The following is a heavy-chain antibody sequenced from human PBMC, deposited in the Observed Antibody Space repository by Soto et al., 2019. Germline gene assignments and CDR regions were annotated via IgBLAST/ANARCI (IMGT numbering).Heavy chain of an antibody. Sequence: QVQLQESGPGLVKPSETLSLTCTVSGGSVSSGSYYWSWIRQPPGKGLEWIGYIYYSGSTNYNPSLKSRVTISVDTSKNQFSLKLSSVTAADTAVYYCARGRPATSMVRGVIRWFDPWGQGTLVTVSS. V-gene: IGHV4-61*01. CDR2: IYYSGST. D-gene: IGHD3-10*01. CDR3: ARGRPATSMVRGVIRWFDP. CDR1: GGSVSSGSYY. J-gene: IGHJ5*02.